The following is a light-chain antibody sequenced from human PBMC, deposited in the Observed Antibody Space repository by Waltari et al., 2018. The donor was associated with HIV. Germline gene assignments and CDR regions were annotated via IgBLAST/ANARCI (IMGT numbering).Light chain of an antibody. J-gene: IGLJ3*02. CDR3: QSSYSDNQV. CDR2: EHN. V-gene: IGLV6-57*03. CDR1: RGKIASHH. Sequence: NFIFTQPHPVSESPGKTVTIPSTRRRGKIASHHVPVDQQRPGSAPTGVIYEHNQRASGVPDRFSGSIDSSSNSASLTISGLKTEDEADYYCQSSYSDNQVFGGGTKLTVL.